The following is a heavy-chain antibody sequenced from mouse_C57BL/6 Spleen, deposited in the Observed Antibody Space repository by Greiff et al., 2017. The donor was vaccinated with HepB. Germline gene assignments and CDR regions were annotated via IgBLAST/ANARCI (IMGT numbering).Heavy chain of an antibody. Sequence: EVHLVESGGGLVKPGGSLKLSCAASGFTFSDYGMHWVRQAPEKGLEWVAYISSGSSTIYYADTVEGRFTISRDNAKNTLFLQMTSLRSEDTAMYYCARDGSSVYAMDYWGQGTSVTVSS. V-gene: IGHV5-17*01. CDR2: ISSGSSTI. D-gene: IGHD1-1*01. CDR1: GFTFSDYG. CDR3: ARDGSSVYAMDY. J-gene: IGHJ4*01.